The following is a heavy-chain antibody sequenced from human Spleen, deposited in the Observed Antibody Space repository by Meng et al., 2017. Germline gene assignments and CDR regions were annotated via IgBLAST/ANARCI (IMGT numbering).Heavy chain of an antibody. Sequence: QVQLQESVPGLLKPSQTLSLTCVVSGGSFSGDCWCWSRQRPGKGQGWIGEMNHSGSRNYNPYPASRAPISVDTSQNNISLKLSSVTAADSAVSYCARGPTTMAHDFDYWGQGTLVTVSS. D-gene: IGHD4-11*01. V-gene: IGHV4-34*01. J-gene: IGHJ4*02. CDR3: ARGPTTMAHDFDY. CDR1: GGSFSGDC. CDR2: MNHSGSR.